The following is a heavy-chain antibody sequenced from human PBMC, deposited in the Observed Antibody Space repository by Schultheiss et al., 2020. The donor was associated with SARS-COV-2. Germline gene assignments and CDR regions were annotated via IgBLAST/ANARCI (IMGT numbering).Heavy chain of an antibody. J-gene: IGHJ6*02. CDR3: AKGIVATLARYYYYGMDV. D-gene: IGHD5-12*01. CDR2: ISWNSGSI. CDR1: GFTFSSYS. V-gene: IGHV3-23*01. Sequence: GGSLRLSCAASGFTFSSYSMNWVRQAPGKGLEWVSGISWNSGSIGYADSVKGRFTISRDNSKNTLYLQMNSLRAEDTAVYYCAKGIVATLARYYYYGMDVWGQGTTVTVSS.